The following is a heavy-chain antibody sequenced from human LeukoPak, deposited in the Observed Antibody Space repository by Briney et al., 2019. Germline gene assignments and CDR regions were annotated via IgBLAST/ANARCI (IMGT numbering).Heavy chain of an antibody. CDR3: ARGGMRGKISYTYYYMDV. CDR1: GFTFSSYG. D-gene: IGHD2-2*02. J-gene: IGHJ6*03. Sequence: GGSLRLSCAASGFTFSSYGMNWVRQAPGKGLEWVSGFSGSTGSTHSADSVKGRFTISRDNSRDTLSLQMNSLRGEDTAVYYCARGGMRGKISYTYYYMDVWGKGTTVTVSS. CDR2: FSGSTGST. V-gene: IGHV3-23*01.